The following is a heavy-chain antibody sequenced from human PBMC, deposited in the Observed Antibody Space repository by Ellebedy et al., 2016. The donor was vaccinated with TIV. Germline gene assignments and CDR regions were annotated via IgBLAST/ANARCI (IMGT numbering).Heavy chain of an antibody. Sequence: ASVKVSCKASGYTFKSHGISWVRQVPGQGPEWMGWISPYTGNTDYAQKFQGRVTMITDTSTSTAYMELRRLKSDDTAIYYCTRDMVQGMVARYLWFDYWGQGTLVTVSS. V-gene: IGHV1-18*01. CDR1: GYTFKSHG. CDR3: TRDMVQGMVARYLWFDY. CDR2: ISPYTGNT. J-gene: IGHJ4*02. D-gene: IGHD5-12*01.